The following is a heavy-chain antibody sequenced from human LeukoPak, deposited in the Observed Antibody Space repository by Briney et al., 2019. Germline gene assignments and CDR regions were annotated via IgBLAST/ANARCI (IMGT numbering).Heavy chain of an antibody. Sequence: GGSLRLSCAASGFTFSSYWMHWVRQAPGKGLVWVSRINSDGSSTSYADSVKGRFTISRDNAKNTLYLQMNSLRAEDTAVYYCARDPGYYGPWVGPASNWFDPWGQGTLVTVSS. CDR1: GFTFSSYW. D-gene: IGHD3-10*01. J-gene: IGHJ5*02. CDR3: ARDPGYYGPWVGPASNWFDP. V-gene: IGHV3-74*01. CDR2: INSDGSST.